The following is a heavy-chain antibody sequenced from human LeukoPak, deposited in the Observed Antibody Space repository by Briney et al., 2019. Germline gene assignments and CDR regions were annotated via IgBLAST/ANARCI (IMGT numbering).Heavy chain of an antibody. CDR3: ARVPYYYGSGSSYYMGV. D-gene: IGHD3-10*01. Sequence: GGSLRLSCAASGFTFSSYSMNWVRQAPGKGLEWVSYISSSSSTIYYADSVKGRFTISRDNAKNSLYLQMNSLRAEDTAVYYCARVPYYYGSGSSYYMGVWGKGTTVTVSS. CDR1: GFTFSSYS. CDR2: ISSSSSTI. J-gene: IGHJ6*03. V-gene: IGHV3-48*01.